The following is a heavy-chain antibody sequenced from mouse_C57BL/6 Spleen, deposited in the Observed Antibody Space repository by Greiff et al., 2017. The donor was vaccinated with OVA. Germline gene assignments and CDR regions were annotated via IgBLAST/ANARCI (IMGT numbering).Heavy chain of an antibody. CDR1: GYTFTDYY. D-gene: IGHD2-2*01. CDR2: IYTGSGNT. CDR3: AREIYYGYDGAWFAY. V-gene: IGHV1-76*01. J-gene: IGHJ3*01. Sequence: VQLQQSGAELVRPGASVKLSCKASGYTFTDYYINWVKQRPGQGLEWIARIYTGSGNTYYNEKFKGKATLTAEKSSNTAYMQLSSLTSEDSAVYFCAREIYYGYDGAWFAYWGQGTLVTVSA.